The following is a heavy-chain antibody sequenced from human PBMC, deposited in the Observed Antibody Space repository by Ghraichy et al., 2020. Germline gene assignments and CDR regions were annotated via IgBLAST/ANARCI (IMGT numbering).Heavy chain of an antibody. V-gene: IGHV3-74*01. J-gene: IGHJ4*02. D-gene: IGHD6-6*01. CDR2: INSDGIST. Sequence: GGSLRLSCAASGYIFSTDWMYWVRQAPQKGLVWVSRINSDGISTNYADSVKGRFTISRDNAKNTLYLQMNSLRAEDTGVYYCARGGFYSTSPLDYWGQGTLVTVSS. CDR1: GYIFSTDW. CDR3: ARGGFYSTSPLDY.